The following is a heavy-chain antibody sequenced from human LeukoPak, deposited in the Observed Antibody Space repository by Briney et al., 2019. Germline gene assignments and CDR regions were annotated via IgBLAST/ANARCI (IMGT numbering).Heavy chain of an antibody. Sequence: GGSLRLSCAASGFTFSSYGMHWVRQAPGKGLEWVAVIWYDGSNKYYADSVKGRFTISRDNSKNTLYLQMNSLRAEDTAVYYCARAASNMYYYDSRNAFDIWGQGTMVTVSS. CDR3: ARAASNMYYYDSRNAFDI. D-gene: IGHD3-22*01. CDR2: IWYDGSNK. V-gene: IGHV3-33*01. CDR1: GFTFSSYG. J-gene: IGHJ3*02.